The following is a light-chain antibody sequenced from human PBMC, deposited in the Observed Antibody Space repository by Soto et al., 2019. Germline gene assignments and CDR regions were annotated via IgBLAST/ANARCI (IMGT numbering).Light chain of an antibody. CDR3: QQYAYSPPHS. CDR2: GAS. Sequence: EIVMPQSPATLSVSPGERATLSCRASQSVSTDLAWYQQTPGKAPRLLIYGASTRATGIPVRFSGSASGADFTLTISTLEPEDFAVYYCQQYAYSPPHSFGQGTKVDIK. V-gene: IGKV3-15*01. CDR1: QSVSTD. J-gene: IGKJ2*03.